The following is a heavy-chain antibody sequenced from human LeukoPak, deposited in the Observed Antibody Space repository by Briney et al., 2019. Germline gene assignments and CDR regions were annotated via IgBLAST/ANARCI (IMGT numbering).Heavy chain of an antibody. D-gene: IGHD3-22*01. CDR1: GFIFSSYG. CDR2: ISYDGSNK. J-gene: IGHJ4*02. Sequence: PGRSLRLSCAASGFIFSSYGMHWVRQAPGKGLEWVAGISYDGSNKHFADSVKGRFTISRDNSKNTLYLQMNSLRAEGTAVYYCAKEMASGYYPSDYWGQGTPVTVSS. CDR3: AKEMASGYYPSDY. V-gene: IGHV3-30*18.